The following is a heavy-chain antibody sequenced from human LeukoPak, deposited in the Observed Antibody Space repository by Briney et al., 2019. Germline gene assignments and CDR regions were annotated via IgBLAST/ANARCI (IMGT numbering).Heavy chain of an antibody. CDR3: ARRGLVVIGSEGFDP. D-gene: IGHD3-22*01. Sequence: PSETLSLTCAVSGGSISSSNWWRWVRQPPGKGLEWIGEIYHSGSTNYNPSLKSRVTISVDKSKNQFSLKLSSVTAADTAVYYCARRGLVVIGSEGFDPWGQGTLVTVSS. J-gene: IGHJ5*02. CDR2: IYHSGST. V-gene: IGHV4-4*02. CDR1: GGSISSSNW.